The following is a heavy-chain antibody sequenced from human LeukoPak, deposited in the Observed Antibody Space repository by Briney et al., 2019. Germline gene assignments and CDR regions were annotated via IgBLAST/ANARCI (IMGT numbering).Heavy chain of an antibody. CDR1: GFTFSSYS. Sequence: GGSLRLSCAASGFTFSSYSMNWVRQAPGKGLEWVSYISSSSSTIYYADSVKGRFTISRDNAKNSLYLQMNSLRSEDTAVYYCATSFLPSITMVRGVHSPRAFDYWGQGTLVTVSS. CDR2: ISSSSSTI. CDR3: ATSFLPSITMVRGVHSPRAFDY. D-gene: IGHD3-10*01. J-gene: IGHJ4*02. V-gene: IGHV3-48*01.